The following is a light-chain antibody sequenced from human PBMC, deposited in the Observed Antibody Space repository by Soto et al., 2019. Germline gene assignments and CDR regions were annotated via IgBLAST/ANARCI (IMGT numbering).Light chain of an antibody. Sequence: QSALTQPASVSGSPGQSITISCTGASSDVGGHDYVYWFQQHPGKAPKLLLHEVSNRPSGISDRFSGSKSGNTASLTISGLQAEDEADYYCSSYTSSTTLYVFGTWTKVTVL. V-gene: IGLV2-14*01. CDR3: SSYTSSTTLYV. J-gene: IGLJ1*01. CDR1: SSDVGGHDY. CDR2: EVS.